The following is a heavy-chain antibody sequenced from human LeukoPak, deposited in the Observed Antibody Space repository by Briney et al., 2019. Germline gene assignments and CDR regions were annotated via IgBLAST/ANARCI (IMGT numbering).Heavy chain of an antibody. CDR1: RFTLSTYW. Sequence: GGSLRLSCAASRFTLSTYWMSWVRQAPGKGLEWVAHIKQDGSQEYYVDSVKGRFSISRDNAKNTLYLQMNSLRAEDTAVYYCGRDLGGRSGYWGQGTLVTVSS. CDR2: IKQDGSQE. V-gene: IGHV3-7*03. J-gene: IGHJ4*02. CDR3: GRDLGGRSGY. D-gene: IGHD1-26*01.